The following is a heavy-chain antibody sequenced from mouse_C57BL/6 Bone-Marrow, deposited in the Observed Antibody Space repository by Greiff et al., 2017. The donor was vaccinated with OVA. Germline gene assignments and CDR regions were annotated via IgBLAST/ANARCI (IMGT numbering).Heavy chain of an antibody. CDR1: GYTSPGYW. V-gene: IGHV1-69*01. Sequence: VQLQQPGAELVMPGAPVKRSCKASGYTSPGYWMHWVMQRPGQGLEWIGEIVPSDSYTNNNQKFKGKSTLTVDKSSSTAYMQLSSLTSEDSAVYYCARRGEDDPDYWGQGTTLTVSS. J-gene: IGHJ2*01. CDR3: ARRGEDDPDY. CDR2: IVPSDSYT.